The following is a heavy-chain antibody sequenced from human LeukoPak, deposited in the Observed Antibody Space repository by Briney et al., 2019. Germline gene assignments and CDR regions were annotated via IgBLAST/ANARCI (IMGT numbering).Heavy chain of an antibody. CDR3: GRDLWPVAPHWFDP. CDR2: ISYDGSNK. CDR1: GFTFSSYA. J-gene: IGHJ5*02. V-gene: IGHV3-30-3*01. D-gene: IGHD2-15*01. Sequence: PGGSLRLSCAASGFTFSSYAMHWVRQAPGKGLEWVAVISYDGSNKYYADSVKGRFTISRDNSKNTLYLQMNSLRAEDTAVYYCGRDLWPVAPHWFDPWGQGSLVTVSS.